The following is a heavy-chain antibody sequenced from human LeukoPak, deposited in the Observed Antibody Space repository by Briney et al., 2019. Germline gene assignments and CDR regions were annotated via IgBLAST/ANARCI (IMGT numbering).Heavy chain of an antibody. J-gene: IGHJ5*02. Sequence: SETLSLTCAVYGGSFSGYYWSWIRQPPGKGLEWIGEINQSGSTNYNPSLKSRVTISVDTSKNQFALKLSSVTAADTAVYYCARENIVVVVAATGSILNWFDPWGQGTLVTVSS. CDR2: INQSGST. V-gene: IGHV4-34*01. D-gene: IGHD2-15*01. CDR1: GGSFSGYY. CDR3: ARENIVVVVAATGSILNWFDP.